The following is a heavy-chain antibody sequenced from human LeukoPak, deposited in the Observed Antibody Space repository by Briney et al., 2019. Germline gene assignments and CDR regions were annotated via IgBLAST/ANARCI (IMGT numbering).Heavy chain of an antibody. D-gene: IGHD4-17*01. V-gene: IGHV3-30*04. CDR1: GFTFSSYA. J-gene: IGHJ4*02. CDR3: AKITTVTTWEYYFDY. CDR2: ISYDGSNK. Sequence: PGGSLRLSCAASGFTFSSYAMHWVRQAPGKGLEWVAVISYDGSNKYYADSVKGRFTISRDNSKNTLYLQMNSLRAEDTAVYYCAKITTVTTWEYYFDYWGQGTLVTVSS.